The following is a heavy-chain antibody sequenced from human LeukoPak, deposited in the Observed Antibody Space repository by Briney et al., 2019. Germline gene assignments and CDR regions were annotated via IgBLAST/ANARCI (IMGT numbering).Heavy chain of an antibody. J-gene: IGHJ3*02. CDR2: IYYSGST. V-gene: IGHV4-59*01. D-gene: IGHD3-22*01. CDR3: ASSFYYDSVDAFDI. CDR1: GGSISSYY. Sequence: PSETLSLTCTVSGGSISSYYWSWIRQPPGKGLEWIGYIYYSGSTNYNPSLKSRVTISVDTSKSQFSLKLSSVTAADTAVYYCASSFYYDSVDAFDIWGQGTMVTVSS.